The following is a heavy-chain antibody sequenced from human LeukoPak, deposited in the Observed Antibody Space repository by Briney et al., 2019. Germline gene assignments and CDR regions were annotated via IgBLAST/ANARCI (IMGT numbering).Heavy chain of an antibody. V-gene: IGHV1-2*06. CDR1: GYTFTRYY. CDR3: AREGWIQPDHSDAFDI. J-gene: IGHJ3*02. CDR2: INPNSGGT. D-gene: IGHD5-18*01. Sequence: GASVKVSCKASGYTFTRYYMHWVRQAPGQGLEWMGRINPNSGGTNYAQKFQGRVTMTRDTSISTAYMELSRLRSDDTAVYYCAREGWIQPDHSDAFDIWGQGTMVTVSS.